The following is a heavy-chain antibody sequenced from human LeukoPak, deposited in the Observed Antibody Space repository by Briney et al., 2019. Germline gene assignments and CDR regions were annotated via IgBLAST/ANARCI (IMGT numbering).Heavy chain of an antibody. CDR1: GYTFTGYY. J-gene: IGHJ3*02. CDR3: ARDSGSTSSDAFDI. D-gene: IGHD2-2*01. V-gene: IGHV1-2*02. CDR2: INPNSGGT. Sequence: ASVKVSCKASGYTFTGYYTHWVRQAPGQGLEWMGWINPNSGGTNYAQKFQGRVTMTRDTSISTAYMELSRLRSDDTAVYYCARDSGSTSSDAFDIWGQGTMVTVSS.